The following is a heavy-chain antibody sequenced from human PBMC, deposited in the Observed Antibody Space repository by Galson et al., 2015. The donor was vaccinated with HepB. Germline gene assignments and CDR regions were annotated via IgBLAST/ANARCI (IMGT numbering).Heavy chain of an antibody. J-gene: IGHJ4*02. CDR1: GFTFSSYS. V-gene: IGHV3-21*01. CDR3: AIIVGAQDIDY. CDR2: ISSSSSYI. Sequence: LRLSCAASGFTFSSYSMNRVRQAPGKGLEWVSSISSSSSYIYYADSVKGRFTLSRDNAKNSLYLQMNSLRAEDTAVYYCAIIVGAQDIDYWGQGTLVTVSS. D-gene: IGHD1-26*01.